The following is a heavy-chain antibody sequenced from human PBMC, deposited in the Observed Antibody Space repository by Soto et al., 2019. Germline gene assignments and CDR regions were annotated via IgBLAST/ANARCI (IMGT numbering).Heavy chain of an antibody. CDR3: ARVDYYDSSGYYGY. CDR2: ISGYNGNT. Sequence: QVQLVQSGAEVKKPGASVKVSCKASGYTFTIYGISWVRQAPGQGLEWMGWISGYNGNTDYAQNLQDRVTLTTDASTSSVYMELRSLRSDDTADYYCARVDYYDSSGYYGYWDQGTLITVSS. D-gene: IGHD3-22*01. CDR1: GYTFTIYG. J-gene: IGHJ4*02. V-gene: IGHV1-18*04.